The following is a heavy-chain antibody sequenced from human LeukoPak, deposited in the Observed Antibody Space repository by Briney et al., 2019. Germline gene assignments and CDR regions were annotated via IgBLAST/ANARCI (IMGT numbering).Heavy chain of an antibody. D-gene: IGHD3-10*01. J-gene: IGHJ6*02. V-gene: IGHV3-23*01. CDR3: AKLLWAYYYYGMDV. CDR2: ISGSGGST. CDR1: GFTFSSSA. Sequence: QPGGSLRLSCATSGFTFSSSAMTWVRQAPGKGLEWVSGISGSGGSTYYADSVKGRFTISRDNSKNTLYLQMNSLRAEDTAVYYCAKLLWAYYYYGMDVWGQGTMVTVS.